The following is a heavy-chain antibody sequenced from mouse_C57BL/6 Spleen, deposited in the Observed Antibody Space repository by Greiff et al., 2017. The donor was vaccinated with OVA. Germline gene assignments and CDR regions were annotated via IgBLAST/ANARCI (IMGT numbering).Heavy chain of an antibody. D-gene: IGHD1-1*01. J-gene: IGHJ3*01. CDR1: GYTFTSYW. Sequence: QVQLQQPGAELVKPGASVKLSCKASGYTFTSYWMQWVKQRPGQGLEWIGEIDPSDSYTNYNQKFKGKATLTVDTSSSTAYMQLSSLTSEDSAVYYCAIYGSSTWFAYWGQGTLVTVSA. CDR2: IDPSDSYT. V-gene: IGHV1-50*01. CDR3: AIYGSSTWFAY.